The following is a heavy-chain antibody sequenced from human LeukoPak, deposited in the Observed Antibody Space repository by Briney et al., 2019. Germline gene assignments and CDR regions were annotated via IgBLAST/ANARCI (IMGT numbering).Heavy chain of an antibody. CDR1: GGSVSSGSYY. Sequence: SETLSLTCTVSGGSVSSGSYYWSWIRQPPGKGLEWIGYIYYSGSTNYNPSLKSRVTISVDTSKNQFSLKLSSVTASDTAVYYWARESLLWLGELSAAYYYYYGRDVWGKGTPFTVPS. CDR3: ARESLLWLGELSAAYYYYYGRDV. V-gene: IGHV4-61*01. J-gene: IGHJ6*04. D-gene: IGHD3-10*01. CDR2: IYYSGST.